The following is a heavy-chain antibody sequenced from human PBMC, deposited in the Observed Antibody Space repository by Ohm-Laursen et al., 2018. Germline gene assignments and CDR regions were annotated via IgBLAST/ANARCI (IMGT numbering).Heavy chain of an antibody. Sequence: SLRLSCAASGFTFSSYAMSWVRQAPGKGLEWVSAISGSGGSTYYADSVKGRFTISRDDSKNTVYLQMNSLRPEDTALYYCAKGAIGGQGYSYGMDVWGQGTTVTVSS. CDR3: AKGAIGGQGYSYGMDV. CDR2: ISGSGGST. V-gene: IGHV3-23*01. CDR1: GFTFSSYA. J-gene: IGHJ6*02.